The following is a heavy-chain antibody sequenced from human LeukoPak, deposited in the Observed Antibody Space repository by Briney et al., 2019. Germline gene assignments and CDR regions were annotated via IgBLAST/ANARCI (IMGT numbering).Heavy chain of an antibody. V-gene: IGHV3-23*01. CDR1: GFTFSSYA. CDR3: ARAPSAENYFPWYFDL. D-gene: IGHD2/OR15-2a*01. CDR2: ISGSGGTT. Sequence: GGSLRLSCAASGFTFSSYAMSWVRQAPGKGLEWVAVISGSGGTTYYADSMKGRFTISRDNAKNSLYLQMNSLRADDTAVYYCARAPSAENYFPWYFDLWGRGTLVTVSS. J-gene: IGHJ2*01.